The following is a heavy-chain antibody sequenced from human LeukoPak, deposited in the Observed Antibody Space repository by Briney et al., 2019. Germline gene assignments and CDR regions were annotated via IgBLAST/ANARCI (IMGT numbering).Heavy chain of an antibody. CDR3: ARHDGSGWYQGYFQH. J-gene: IGHJ1*01. D-gene: IGHD6-19*01. V-gene: IGHV4-39*01. CDR2: IYYSGST. Sequence: PSETLSLTCTVSGGSISSSSYYWGWIRQPPGKGLEWIGSIYYSGSTYYNPSLKSRVTISVDTSKNQFSLKLSSVTAADTAVYYCARHDGSGWYQGYFQHWGQGTLVTVSS. CDR1: GGSISSSSYY.